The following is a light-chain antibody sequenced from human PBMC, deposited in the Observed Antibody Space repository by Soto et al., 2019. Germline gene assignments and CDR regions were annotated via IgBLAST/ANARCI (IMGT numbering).Light chain of an antibody. Sequence: EIVLTQSPGTLSLSPGERATLSCRASQSVSSSYLAWYQQKPGQAPRLLIYGASSRATGNPDRFSGSWSGTDFTLTISRLEPEDFALYYCQQYGSSPWTFGQGTKVEIK. J-gene: IGKJ1*01. CDR2: GAS. CDR1: QSVSSSY. CDR3: QQYGSSPWT. V-gene: IGKV3-20*01.